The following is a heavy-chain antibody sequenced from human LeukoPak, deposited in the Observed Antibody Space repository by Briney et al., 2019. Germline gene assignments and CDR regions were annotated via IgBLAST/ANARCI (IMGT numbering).Heavy chain of an antibody. CDR2: VYSDGST. J-gene: IGHJ5*02. D-gene: IGHD3-10*01. Sequence: PGGSLRLSCAASGITFTNLVMTWVRQAPGKGLEWVSVVYSDGSTYYADSVKGRFTISRDNSKNTLYLQVNSLRAEDTAVYYCARDLYFGELLGGVDPWGQGTLVTVSS. V-gene: IGHV3-66*01. CDR3: ARDLYFGELLGGVDP. CDR1: GITFTNLV.